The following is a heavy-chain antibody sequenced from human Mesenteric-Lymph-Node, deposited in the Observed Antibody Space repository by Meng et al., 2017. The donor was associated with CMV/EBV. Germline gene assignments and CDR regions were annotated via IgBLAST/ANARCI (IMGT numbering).Heavy chain of an antibody. CDR1: GPSFTSYD. V-gene: IGHV4-34*01. J-gene: IGHJ4*02. CDR2: INHRGST. CDR3: ARPQNT. Sequence: PPATLSHTGAVYGPSFTSYDWSWIRESPGKGLEWIGEINHRGSTNYNPSLKSRVTISVDTSKSQFSLNLTSVTAADTAVYYCARPQNTWGQGTLVTVSS. D-gene: IGHD2/OR15-2a*01.